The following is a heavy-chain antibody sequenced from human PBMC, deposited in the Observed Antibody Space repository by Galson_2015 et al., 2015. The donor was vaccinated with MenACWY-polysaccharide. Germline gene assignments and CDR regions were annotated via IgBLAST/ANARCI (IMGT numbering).Heavy chain of an antibody. CDR1: GFTLSGYI. D-gene: IGHD5-12*01. V-gene: IGHV3-30*04. J-gene: IGHJ6*03. CDR2: ISYDGSTE. Sequence: SLRLSCAVSGFTLSGYIMHWVRQAPGRGLEWVALISYDGSTEYNADSVRGRFTISRDNSRNTLYLEMTTLRPENTAVYYCARDKNRSGYKFYYMNVWGKGTTVTVSS. CDR3: ARDKNRSGYKFYYMNV.